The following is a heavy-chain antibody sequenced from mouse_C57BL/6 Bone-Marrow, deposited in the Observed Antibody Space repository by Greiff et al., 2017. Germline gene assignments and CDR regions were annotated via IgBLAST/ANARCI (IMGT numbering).Heavy chain of an antibody. Sequence: EVKLVESGGGLVQPGGSLKLSCAASGFTFSDYGMAWVRQAPRKGPEWVAFLSNLAYSIYYADTVTGRFTISRENAKNTLYLEMSSLRSEDTAMYYCARAPGGAMDYWGQGTSVTGSS. D-gene: IGHD3-1*01. CDR3: ARAPGGAMDY. CDR2: LSNLAYSI. V-gene: IGHV5-15*01. CDR1: GFTFSDYG. J-gene: IGHJ4*01.